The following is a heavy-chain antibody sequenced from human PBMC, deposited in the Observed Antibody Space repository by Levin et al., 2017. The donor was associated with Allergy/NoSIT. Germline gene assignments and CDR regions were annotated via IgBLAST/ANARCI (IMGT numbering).Heavy chain of an antibody. CDR2: INHRGST. CDR3: ARGCGGDCYDFDY. J-gene: IGHJ4*02. CDR1: GESFSSYY. D-gene: IGHD2-21*01. V-gene: IGHV4-34*01. Sequence: PSETLSLTCAVYGESFSSYYWTWIRQSPGKRLEWIGEINHRGSTTYNPSLKSRVAISVDTSKNQFSLKLSSVTAADTAVYYCARGCGGDCYDFDYWGQGTLVTVSS.